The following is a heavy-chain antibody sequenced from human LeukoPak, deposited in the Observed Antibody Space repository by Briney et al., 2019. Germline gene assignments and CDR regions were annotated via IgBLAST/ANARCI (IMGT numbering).Heavy chain of an antibody. J-gene: IGHJ6*03. CDR3: ARDKGTVATYYYYYMDV. V-gene: IGHV1-18*01. CDR1: GYTFTSYG. D-gene: IGHD6-19*01. Sequence: ASVKVSCKAFGYTFTSYGISWVRQAPGQGLEWMGWISAHNGDTSYEEKLQGRVTMTTDTSTSTAYMELRSLRSDDTAVYYCARDKGTVATYYYYYMDVWGKGTTVTVSS. CDR2: ISAHNGDT.